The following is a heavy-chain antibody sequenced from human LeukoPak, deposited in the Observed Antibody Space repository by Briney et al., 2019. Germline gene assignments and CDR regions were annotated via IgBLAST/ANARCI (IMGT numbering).Heavy chain of an antibody. D-gene: IGHD2-2*01. CDR3: ARGSSCAFDY. CDR2: ISSSGSNI. J-gene: IGHJ4*02. Sequence: GGSLRLSCADSGFTFSDYYMTWIRQAPGKGLEGISYISSSGSNIYYADSVKCRFTTARDNAKNSVYLPMNSLRVEDTAVYYCARGSSCAFDYWGQGTLLTVSS. V-gene: IGHV3-11*01. CDR1: GFTFSDYY.